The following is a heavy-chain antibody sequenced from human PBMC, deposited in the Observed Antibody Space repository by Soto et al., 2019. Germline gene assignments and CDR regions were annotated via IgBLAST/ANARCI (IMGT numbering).Heavy chain of an antibody. CDR1: GGSVRAPDW. CDR3: ARVSQGCSANNCYFDP. CDR2: VHISGHS. D-gene: IGHD1-1*01. V-gene: IGHV4-4*02. J-gene: IGHJ5*01. Sequence: SETLSLTCTLSGGSVRAPDWWNWVRQSPDKGLEWIAEVHISGHSNYNPSLRSRVSVSIDSSKNQFYLNLNSVTAADTAIYYCARVSQGCSANNCYFDPWGQGTQATVSP.